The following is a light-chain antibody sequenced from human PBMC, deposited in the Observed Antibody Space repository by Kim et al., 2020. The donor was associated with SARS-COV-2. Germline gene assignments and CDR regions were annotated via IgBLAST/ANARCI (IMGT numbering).Light chain of an antibody. J-gene: IGLJ2*01. CDR3: QAWDSDSHVL. CDR2: DDS. Sequence: VSPGPTVTVTCSGHKWDNKYASWYHQRPGQSPVFVIYDDSKRPSGIPERFSGFNSENTATLTISETQALDEGDYYCQAWDSDSHVLFGGGTQLTVL. V-gene: IGLV3-1*01. CDR1: KWDNKY.